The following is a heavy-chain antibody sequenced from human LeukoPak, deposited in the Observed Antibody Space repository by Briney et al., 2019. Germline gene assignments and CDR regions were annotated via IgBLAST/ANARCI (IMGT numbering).Heavy chain of an antibody. D-gene: IGHD6-19*01. V-gene: IGHV3-30*18. CDR1: GFTFSSYG. CDR2: ISYDGSNK. CDR3: AKDSGEWLDQYYFDY. J-gene: IGHJ4*02. Sequence: GGSLRLSCAASGFTFSSYGVHWVRQASGKGLEWVAVISYDGSNKYYADSVKGRFTISRDNSKNTLYLQMNSLRAEDTAVYYCAKDSGEWLDQYYFDYWGQGTLVTVSS.